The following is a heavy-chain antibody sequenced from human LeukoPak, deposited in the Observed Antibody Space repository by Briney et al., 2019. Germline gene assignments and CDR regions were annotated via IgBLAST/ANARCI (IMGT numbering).Heavy chain of an antibody. V-gene: IGHV3-11*03. Sequence: KPGGSLRLSCAASGFTFSDYYMSWIRQAPGEGLEWVSYISSSSSYTNYADSVKGRFTISRDNAKNSLYLQMNSLRAEDTAVYYCVRHTVVTPYYFAYWGQGTLVTVSS. CDR1: GFTFSDYY. J-gene: IGHJ4*02. D-gene: IGHD4-23*01. CDR3: VRHTVVTPYYFAY. CDR2: ISSSSSYT.